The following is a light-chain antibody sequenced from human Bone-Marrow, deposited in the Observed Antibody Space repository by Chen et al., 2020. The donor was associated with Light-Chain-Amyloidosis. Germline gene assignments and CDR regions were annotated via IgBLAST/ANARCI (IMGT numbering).Light chain of an antibody. V-gene: IGLV2-11*01. CDR3: CSYAGTNIPYV. CDR2: DVR. Sequence: QSALTQPRSVSGSPGQSVTISCTGTSSYVGAYDSVSWYQQHPGNAPKLMIYDVRKRPSGVPDRFSGTKSGNTASLTISGLHAEDEADYYCCSYAGTNIPYVFGVGTKVTVL. CDR1: SSYVGAYDS. J-gene: IGLJ1*01.